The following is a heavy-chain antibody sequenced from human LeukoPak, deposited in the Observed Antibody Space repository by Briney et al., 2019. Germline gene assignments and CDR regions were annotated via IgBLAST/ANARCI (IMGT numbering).Heavy chain of an antibody. CDR2: IYTGGST. J-gene: IGHJ6*02. Sequence: GVSLRLSCAASGFTVDGKYMSWVRQAPGKGLEWVSLIYTGGSTYYADSVRGRFTISRDNSKNTLYLQMNSLRPEDTAVYYCARGFGKAAANVFGGYTMDVWGQGTTVTVSS. CDR1: GFTVDGKY. CDR3: ARGFGKAAANVFGGYTMDV. D-gene: IGHD6-13*01. V-gene: IGHV3-66*02.